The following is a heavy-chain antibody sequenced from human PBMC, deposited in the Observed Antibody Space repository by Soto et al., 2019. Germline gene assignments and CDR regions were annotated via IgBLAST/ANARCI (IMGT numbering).Heavy chain of an antibody. CDR1: GFTFSSYA. J-gene: IGHJ4*02. CDR2: ISGSGGST. D-gene: IGHD3-3*01. Sequence: GGSLRLSCAASGFTFSSYAMSWVRQAPGKGLEWVSAISGSGGSTYYADSVKGRFTISRDNSKNTLYLQMNSLRAEDTAVYYCAKGSIFGVVIMTPPFDYWGQGTLVTVSS. CDR3: AKGSIFGVVIMTPPFDY. V-gene: IGHV3-23*01.